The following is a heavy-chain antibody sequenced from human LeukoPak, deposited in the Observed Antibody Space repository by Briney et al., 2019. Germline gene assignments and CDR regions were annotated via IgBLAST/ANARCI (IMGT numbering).Heavy chain of an antibody. D-gene: IGHD3-10*01. Sequence: PGGSPRLSCAASGFTFSSYAMSWVRQAPGKGLEWVSAISGSGGSTYYADSVKGRFTISRDNSKNTLYLQMNSLRAEDTAVYYCAKDQGGLWFGELSRNWFDPWGQGTLVTVSS. V-gene: IGHV3-23*01. J-gene: IGHJ5*02. CDR1: GFTFSSYA. CDR3: AKDQGGLWFGELSRNWFDP. CDR2: ISGSGGST.